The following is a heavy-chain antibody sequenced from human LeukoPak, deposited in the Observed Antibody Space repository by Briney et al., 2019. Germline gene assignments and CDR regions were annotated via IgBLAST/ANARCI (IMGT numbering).Heavy chain of an antibody. Sequence: GGSLRLSCVASGFTFSSYEMNWVRQAPGKGLEWVSYISSSAETIFYADSVKGRFIISRDSAKNSLYLQMNSLRAEDTAVYYCARDSSYYYYYMDVWGKGTTVTVSS. CDR1: GFTFSSYE. D-gene: IGHD6-6*01. CDR2: ISSSAETI. CDR3: ARDSSYYYYYMDV. J-gene: IGHJ6*03. V-gene: IGHV3-48*03.